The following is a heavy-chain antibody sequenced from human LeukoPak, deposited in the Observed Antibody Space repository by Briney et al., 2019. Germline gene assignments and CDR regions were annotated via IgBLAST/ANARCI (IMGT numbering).Heavy chain of an antibody. CDR2: ISTASDT. D-gene: IGHD1-26*01. V-gene: IGHV3-13*04. CDR1: GFTFSSYD. J-gene: IGHJ4*02. CDR3: AREKFDSGSHTTPDY. Sequence: GGTLTLSCAASGFTFSSYDMHWVRQATGKGLEWVSAISTASDTYSPGSVKGRLTISRENAKNSLYFQMNSLRDEDTAVYYCAREKFDSGSHTTPDYWGQGTLVTVPS.